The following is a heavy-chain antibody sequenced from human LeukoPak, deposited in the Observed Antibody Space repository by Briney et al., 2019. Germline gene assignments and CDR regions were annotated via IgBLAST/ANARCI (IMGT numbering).Heavy chain of an antibody. CDR1: GYTFTSYY. D-gene: IGHD3-10*01. Sequence: ASVNVSCKASGYTFTSYYMHWVRQAPGQGLEWMGIINPSGGSTSYAQKFQGRVTMTRDMSTSTVYMELSSLRSEDTAVYYCARDATMVRGVIDDAFDIWGQGTMVTVSS. V-gene: IGHV1-46*01. CDR2: INPSGGST. J-gene: IGHJ3*02. CDR3: ARDATMVRGVIDDAFDI.